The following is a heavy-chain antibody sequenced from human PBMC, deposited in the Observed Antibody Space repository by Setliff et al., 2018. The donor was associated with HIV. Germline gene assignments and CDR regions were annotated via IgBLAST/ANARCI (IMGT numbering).Heavy chain of an antibody. J-gene: IGHJ3*02. CDR2: IISIVDTK. CDR3: AGQRGDEPFDS. D-gene: IGHD3-10*01. V-gene: IGHV1-69*13. CDR1: GGTSSTHS. Sequence: GASVKVSCKASGGTSSTHSMNWVRQAPGQGLEWMGQIISIVDTKTYAQQLQGRVTITADESTSTFYMELSSLRSADTAVYYCAGQRGDEPFDSWGQGTKVTVSS.